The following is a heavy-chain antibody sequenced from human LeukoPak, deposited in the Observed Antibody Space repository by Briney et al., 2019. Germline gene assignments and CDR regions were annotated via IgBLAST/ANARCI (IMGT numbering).Heavy chain of an antibody. V-gene: IGHV4-34*01. CDR2: INHSGST. Sequence: SETLSLTCAVYGGSFSGYYWSWIRQPPGKGLEWIGEINHSGSTNYNPSLKSRVTISVDTSKNQFSLKLSSVTAADTAVYYCARRVLLWFGESRKTNWFDPWGQGTLVTVSS. CDR3: ARRVLLWFGESRKTNWFDP. D-gene: IGHD3-10*01. J-gene: IGHJ5*02. CDR1: GGSFSGYY.